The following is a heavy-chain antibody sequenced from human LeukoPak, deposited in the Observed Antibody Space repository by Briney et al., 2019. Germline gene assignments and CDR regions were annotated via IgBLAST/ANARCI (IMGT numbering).Heavy chain of an antibody. J-gene: IGHJ4*02. D-gene: IGHD2-15*01. CDR2: IKQDGSEI. Sequence: PGGSLRLSCAASGFSFSTYWMSWVRQAPGKGLEWVANIKQDGSEIYYLDSVRGRFTISRDNAKNSVYLQMNSLRAEDTAVYYCAKDLRIYCRGGTCYDSLDYWGQGSQVTVSS. V-gene: IGHV3-7*05. CDR3: AKDLRIYCRGGTCYDSLDY. CDR1: GFSFSTYW.